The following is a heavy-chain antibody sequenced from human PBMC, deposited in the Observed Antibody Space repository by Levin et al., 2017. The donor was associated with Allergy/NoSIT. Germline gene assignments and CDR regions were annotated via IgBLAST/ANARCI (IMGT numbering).Heavy chain of an antibody. CDR1: GFTFSSFT. CDR2: ISTSGRTK. D-gene: IGHD3-10*01. J-gene: IGHJ3*02. CDR3: ARPNHYYGSGSYTFDI. V-gene: IGHV3-48*01. Sequence: GESLKISCAASGFTFSSFTMNWVRQAPGKGLQWVSYISTSGRTKYYADSVKGRFTISRDNAKNSLYLQMNSLRAEDTAVYYCARPNHYYGSGSYTFDIWGQGTMVTVSS.